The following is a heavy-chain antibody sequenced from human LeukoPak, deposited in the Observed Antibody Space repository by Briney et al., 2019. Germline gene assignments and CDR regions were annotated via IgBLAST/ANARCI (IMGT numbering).Heavy chain of an antibody. J-gene: IGHJ5*02. Sequence: SETLSLTCTVSGCSVSSGSYDWRWLRQPPGKGLEWIGYTHYSGYTYYNPSLKSRVTISLDTSKKQFSLWLRSVTAADTAVYYCARVRGDYVNLFDPWGQGTLVIVSS. V-gene: IGHV4-61*01. CDR3: ARVRGDYVNLFDP. CDR2: THYSGYT. D-gene: IGHD4-17*01. CDR1: GCSVSSGSYD.